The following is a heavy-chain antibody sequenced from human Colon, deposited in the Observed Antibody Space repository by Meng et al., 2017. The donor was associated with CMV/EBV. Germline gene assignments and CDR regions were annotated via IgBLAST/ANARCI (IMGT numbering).Heavy chain of an antibody. Sequence: SGSTLNKTDMGWVHQAPEKGREWVSGISGWSEYIFYGSSVKGRFTTSRENSKDTLYLQMNGVKAGDAALYYYVKQISCGGDCRYFDLWGRGTLVTVSS. CDR3: VKQISCGGDCRYFDL. J-gene: IGHJ2*01. D-gene: IGHD2-21*02. CDR1: GSTLNKTD. CDR2: ISGWSEYI. V-gene: IGHV3-23*02.